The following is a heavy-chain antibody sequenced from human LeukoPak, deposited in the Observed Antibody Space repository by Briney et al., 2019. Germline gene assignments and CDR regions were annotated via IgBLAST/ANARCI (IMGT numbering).Heavy chain of an antibody. V-gene: IGHV3-23*01. Sequence: PGGSLRLSCAASGFSFGDYYMSWIRQAPGKGLEGVSTVSGNGGTTYYADSVKGRFTVSRDNSKNTLYLQMNSLRVEDTAVYFCAKMGVWSSRAFDNWGQGTLVTVSS. J-gene: IGHJ4*02. CDR3: AKMGVWSSRAFDN. D-gene: IGHD6-13*01. CDR1: GFSFGDYY. CDR2: VSGNGGTT.